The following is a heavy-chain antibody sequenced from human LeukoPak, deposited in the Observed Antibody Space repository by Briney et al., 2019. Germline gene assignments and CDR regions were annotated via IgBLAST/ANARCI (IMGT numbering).Heavy chain of an antibody. CDR1: GGSISSYC. CDR3: ARDYSGNLNY. D-gene: IGHD1-26*01. J-gene: IGHJ4*02. CDR2: IYYSEST. V-gene: IGHV4-59*12. Sequence: PSETLSLTCTVSGGSISSYCWSWIRQPPGKGLEWIGYIYYSESTNYNPSLKSRVTISVDTSKNQFSLKLSSVTAADTAVYYCARDYSGNLNYWGQGTLVTVSS.